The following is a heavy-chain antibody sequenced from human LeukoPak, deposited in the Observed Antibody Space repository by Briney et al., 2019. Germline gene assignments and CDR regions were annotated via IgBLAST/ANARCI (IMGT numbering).Heavy chain of an antibody. CDR2: IYYSGST. V-gene: IGHV4-59*08. CDR3: ARLYYDSSGDDAFDI. D-gene: IGHD3-22*01. Sequence: SETLSLTCTVSGGSISSYYWSWIRQPPGKGLEWIGYIYYSGSTNYNPSLKSRVTISVDTSKNQFSLKLSSVTAADTAVYYCARLYYDSSGDDAFDIWGQGTMVTVSS. J-gene: IGHJ3*02. CDR1: GGSISSYY.